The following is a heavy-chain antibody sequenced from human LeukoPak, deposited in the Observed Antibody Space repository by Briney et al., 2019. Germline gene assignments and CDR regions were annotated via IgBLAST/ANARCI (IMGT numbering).Heavy chain of an antibody. J-gene: IGHJ3*02. CDR2: FDPEDGET. CDR3: AISYCGTNSCYDAFDI. Sequence: AASVKVSCKVSGYTLTELSMHWVRQAPGKGLEWMGGFDPEDGETMYAQKFQGRVTMTEDTSTDTAYMELSSLRSEDTAVYYCAISYCGTNSCYDAFDIWGQGTMVTVSS. V-gene: IGHV1-24*01. CDR1: GYTLTELS. D-gene: IGHD2-2*01.